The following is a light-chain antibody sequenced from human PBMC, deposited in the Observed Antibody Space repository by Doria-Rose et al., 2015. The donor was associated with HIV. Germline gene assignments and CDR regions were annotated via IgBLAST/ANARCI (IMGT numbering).Light chain of an antibody. J-gene: IGKJ1*01. CDR1: QSVSANY. CDR3: HQYASSRT. CDR2: GAS. V-gene: IGKV3-20*01. Sequence: LTQSPGTLSLSPGERATLSCRASQSVSANYLAWHQQRPGQSPRLLSYGASSRATDIPDRFSGSGSGTDFTLTISRLEPEDFAVYYCHQYASSRTFGQGTKVEIK.